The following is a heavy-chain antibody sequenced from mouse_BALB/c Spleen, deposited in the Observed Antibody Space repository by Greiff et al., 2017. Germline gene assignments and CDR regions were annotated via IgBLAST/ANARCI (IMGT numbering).Heavy chain of an antibody. D-gene: IGHD1-1*01. Sequence: LQQPGSELVRPGASVTLSCKASGYTFTSYWMHWVKQRHGQGLEWIGNIYPGSGSTNYDEKFKSKGTLTVDTSSSTAYMHLSSLTSEDSAVYYCTRMGYGSSFFFDYWGQGTTLTVSS. V-gene: IGHV1S22*01. CDR3: TRMGYGSSFFFDY. J-gene: IGHJ2*01. CDR2: IYPGSGST. CDR1: GYTFTSYW.